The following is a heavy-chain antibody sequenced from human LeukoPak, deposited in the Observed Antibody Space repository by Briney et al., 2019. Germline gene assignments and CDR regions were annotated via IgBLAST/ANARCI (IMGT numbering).Heavy chain of an antibody. CDR2: ISYDGSNE. J-gene: IGHJ4*02. CDR3: ARSLTIFGVVIPSFDY. V-gene: IGHV3-30*14. Sequence: GGSLRLSCAASGFTFSSYVMHWVRQAPGKGLEWVAIISYDGSNEYYADSVKGRFTISRDNSKNTLYLQMNSLRAEDTAVYYCARSLTIFGVVIPSFDYWGQGTLVTVSS. D-gene: IGHD3-3*01. CDR1: GFTFSSYV.